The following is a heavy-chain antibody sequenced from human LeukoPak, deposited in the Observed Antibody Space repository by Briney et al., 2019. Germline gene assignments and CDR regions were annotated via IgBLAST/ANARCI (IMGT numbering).Heavy chain of an antibody. D-gene: IGHD1-26*01. Sequence: SETLSLTCTVSGGSISSSSYYWGWIRQPPGKGLEWIGSIYYSGSTYYNPSLKSRVTISVDTSKNQFSLKLSSVTAADTAVYYCAGGGGWDLRTDYWGQGTLVTVSS. CDR1: GGSISSSSYY. V-gene: IGHV4-39*01. CDR3: AGGGGWDLRTDY. J-gene: IGHJ4*02. CDR2: IYYSGST.